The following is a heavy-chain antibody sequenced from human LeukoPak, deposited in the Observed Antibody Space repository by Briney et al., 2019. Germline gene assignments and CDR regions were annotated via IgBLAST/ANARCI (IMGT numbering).Heavy chain of an antibody. D-gene: IGHD6-19*01. CDR2: INQDGHEK. CDR3: ARGSGWYYYYCGMDV. CDR1: GFTFSSYW. Sequence: PGGSLRLSCVTPGFTFSSYWMTWVRQAPGKGLEWVANINQDGHEKNYVDSVKGRFTISRDNPNNSLYLQMNILRPEDTAVYYCARGSGWYYYYCGMDVWGQGTTVTVSS. J-gene: IGHJ6*02. V-gene: IGHV3-7*02.